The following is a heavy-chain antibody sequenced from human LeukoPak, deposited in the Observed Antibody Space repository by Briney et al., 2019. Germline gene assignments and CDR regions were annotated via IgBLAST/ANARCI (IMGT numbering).Heavy chain of an antibody. V-gene: IGHV4-61*01. J-gene: IGHJ4*02. CDR3: AREGMRNSLDY. D-gene: IGHD4-23*01. CDR1: GGSISSSSYY. Sequence: PSETLSLTCTVSGGSISSSSYYWGWIRQPPGKGLEWIGYIYYSGSTNYNPSLKSRVTISVDTSKNQFSLKLSSVTAADTAVYYCAREGMRNSLDYWGQGTLVTVSS. CDR2: IYYSGST.